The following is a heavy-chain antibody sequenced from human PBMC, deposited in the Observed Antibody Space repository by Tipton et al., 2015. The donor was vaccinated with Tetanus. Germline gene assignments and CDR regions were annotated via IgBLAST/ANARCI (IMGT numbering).Heavy chain of an antibody. V-gene: IGHV1-46*01. CDR2: INPSDGDS. CDR1: GGGFSKFA. J-gene: IGHJ4*02. D-gene: IGHD2-21*02. Sequence: QSGAEVKKPGSSVKVSCKASGGGFSKFAISWLRQAPGQGLEGVGKINPSDGDSSLAQKFQGRVTMTRDTSTSTVFMELSSLRSEDTAVYYCARDVTSRGFVVVTAWSDYWGQGTLVTVSS. CDR3: ARDVTSRGFVVVTAWSDY.